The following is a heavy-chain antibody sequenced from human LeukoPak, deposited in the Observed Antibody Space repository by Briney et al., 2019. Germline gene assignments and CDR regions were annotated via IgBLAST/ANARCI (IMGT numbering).Heavy chain of an antibody. Sequence: SETLSLTCTVSGGSISSSSYYWGWIRQPPGKGLEWIGSIYYSGSTSYNPSLKSRVAISVDTSKNQFSLKLSSVTAADTAVYYCARHKVTMVRGIITTSDYFDYWGQGTLVTVSS. CDR2: IYYSGST. D-gene: IGHD3-10*01. CDR3: ARHKVTMVRGIITTSDYFDY. V-gene: IGHV4-39*01. CDR1: GGSISSSSYY. J-gene: IGHJ4*02.